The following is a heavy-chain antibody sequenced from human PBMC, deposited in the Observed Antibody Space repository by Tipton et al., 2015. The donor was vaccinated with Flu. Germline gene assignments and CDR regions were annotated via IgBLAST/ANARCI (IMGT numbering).Heavy chain of an antibody. CDR2: VFYGGST. CDR3: ARGDYGGNPVGYRFDS. J-gene: IGHJ5*01. CDR1: GGSMNGRY. V-gene: IGHV4-59*08. Sequence: TLSLTCSVSGGSMNGRYWTWIRQPPGGGLEWIGDVFYGGSTNYSPSLNGRVTISVDTSKNQFSLRVNSMTAADTAVYFCARGDYGGNPVGYRFDSWGQGTLVTVSS. D-gene: IGHD4/OR15-4a*01.